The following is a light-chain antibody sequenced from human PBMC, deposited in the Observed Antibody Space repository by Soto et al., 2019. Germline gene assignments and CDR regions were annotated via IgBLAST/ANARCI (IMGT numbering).Light chain of an antibody. CDR1: QTVRNNY. CDR3: QQYNNWPPLT. Sequence: EFVLTQSPGTLSLSPGERATLSCRASQTVRNNYLAWYQQKPGQAPRLLIYDASSRATGIPDRFSGSGSGTDFTLTISRLEPEDFAVYYCQQYNNWPPLTFGQGTRLEIK. CDR2: DAS. J-gene: IGKJ5*01. V-gene: IGKV3-20*01.